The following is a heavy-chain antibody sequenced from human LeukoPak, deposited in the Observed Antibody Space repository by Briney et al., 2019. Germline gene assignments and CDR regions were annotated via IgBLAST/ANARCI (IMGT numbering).Heavy chain of an antibody. D-gene: IGHD3-10*01. J-gene: IGHJ4*02. CDR3: ARDRSYYGSGSYFTNDY. CDR2: IKQDGSEK. V-gene: IGHV3-7*01. CDR1: GFTFSSYW. Sequence: GGSLRLSCAASGFTFSSYWMSWVRQGPGKGLEGVANIKQDGSEKYYVDSVKGRFTISRDNAKNSLYLQMNSLRAEDTAVYYCARDRSYYGSGSYFTNDYWGQGTLVTVSS.